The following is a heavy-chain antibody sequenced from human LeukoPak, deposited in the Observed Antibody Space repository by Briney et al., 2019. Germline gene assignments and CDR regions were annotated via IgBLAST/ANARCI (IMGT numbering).Heavy chain of an antibody. V-gene: IGHV3-7*01. CDR1: GFTFSSYW. J-gene: IGHJ2*01. Sequence: PGGSLRLSCAASGFTFSSYWMNWVRQAPGEGLEWVANIKQDGSEKNYVDFVKGRFTISRDNAKNSLDLQMNSLRAEDTAMYYCARARGDGYQWYFDLWGRGTLVTLSS. CDR3: ARARGDGYQWYFDL. CDR2: IKQDGSEK. D-gene: IGHD5-24*01.